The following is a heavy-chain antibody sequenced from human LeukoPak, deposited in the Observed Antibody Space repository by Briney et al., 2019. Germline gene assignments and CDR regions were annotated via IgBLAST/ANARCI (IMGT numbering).Heavy chain of an antibody. J-gene: IGHJ3*02. V-gene: IGHV1-69*05. CDR2: IIPIFGTA. CDR1: GGTFSSYA. D-gene: IGHD3-22*01. Sequence: SVKVSCTASGGTFSSYAISWVRQAPGQGLEWMGGIIPIFGTANYAQKFQGRVTMTRDTSTSTVYMELSSLRSEDTAVYYCARAFSPHYDSSGLGAFDIWGQGTMVTVSS. CDR3: ARAFSPHYDSSGLGAFDI.